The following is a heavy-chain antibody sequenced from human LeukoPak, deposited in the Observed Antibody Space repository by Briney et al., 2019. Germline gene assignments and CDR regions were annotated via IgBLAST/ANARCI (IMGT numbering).Heavy chain of an antibody. J-gene: IGHJ5*01. CDR2: ISGSGGST. CDR1: GFTFSSYA. D-gene: IGHD1-20*01. CDR3: AKVPRVVNWNDGLAWFDP. V-gene: IGHV3-23*01. Sequence: PGGSLRLSCAASGFTFSSYAMSWVRQAPGKGLEWVSAISGSGGSTYYADSVKGRFTISRDNSKNTLYLQMNSLRAEDTAVYYCAKVPRVVNWNDGLAWFDPWGQGTLVTVSS.